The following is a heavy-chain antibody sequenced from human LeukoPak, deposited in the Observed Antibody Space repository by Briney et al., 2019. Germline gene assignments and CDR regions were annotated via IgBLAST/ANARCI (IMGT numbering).Heavy chain of an antibody. CDR1: GFTFSSYA. J-gene: IGHJ5*02. V-gene: IGHV3-23*01. D-gene: IGHD3-16*01. CDR3: ASQSYARFDP. Sequence: PGGSLRLSCAASGFTFSSYALTWVRQAPGKGLEWVAGISGSGVNTDYADSVKGRFTISRDNARNSLFLQMNSLRVEDTGVYYCASQSYARFDPWGQGTLVTVSS. CDR2: ISGSGVNT.